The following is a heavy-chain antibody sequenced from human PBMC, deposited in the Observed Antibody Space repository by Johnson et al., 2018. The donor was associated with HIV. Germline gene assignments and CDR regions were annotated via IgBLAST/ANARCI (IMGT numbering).Heavy chain of an antibody. Sequence: QVQLVESGGGVVQPGRSLRLSCAASGFTFSSYAMHWVRQAPGKGLEWVAVISYDGSKKYYADSVKGRLTISRDNSKNTLYLQKNSLRAEDTAVYYWARGSPYYNFWSGYVDAFDIWGQGTMVTVSS. CDR3: ARGSPYYNFWSGYVDAFDI. D-gene: IGHD3-3*01. CDR2: ISYDGSKK. V-gene: IGHV3-30-3*01. CDR1: GFTFSSYA. J-gene: IGHJ3*02.